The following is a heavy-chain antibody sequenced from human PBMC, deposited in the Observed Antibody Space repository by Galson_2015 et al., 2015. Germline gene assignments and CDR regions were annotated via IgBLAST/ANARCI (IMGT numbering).Heavy chain of an antibody. CDR3: AHITYYDFWSGCPKYFDY. D-gene: IGHD3-3*01. V-gene: IGHV2-5*01. CDR1: GFSLSTSGVG. J-gene: IGHJ4*02. Sequence: PALVKPTQTLTLTCTFSGFSLSTSGVGVGWIRQPPGKALEWLALIYWNDDKRYSPSLKSRLTITKDTSKNQVVLTMTNMDPVDTATYYCAHITYYDFWSGCPKYFDYWGQGTLVTVSS. CDR2: IYWNDDK.